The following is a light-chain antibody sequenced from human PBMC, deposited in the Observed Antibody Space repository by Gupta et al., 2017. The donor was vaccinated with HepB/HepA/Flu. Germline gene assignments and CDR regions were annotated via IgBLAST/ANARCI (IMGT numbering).Light chain of an antibody. CDR1: SSNIGNNY. Sequence: QSVLTPPPSVSAAPGQKVTISCSGSSSNIGNNYVSWYQQLPGTAPKLLIYENNKRPSGIPDRFSGSQSGTSATLGITGLQTGDEADYYCGAWDSSLSAGVFGGGTKLTVL. CDR2: ENN. V-gene: IGLV1-51*02. J-gene: IGLJ2*01. CDR3: GAWDSSLSAGV.